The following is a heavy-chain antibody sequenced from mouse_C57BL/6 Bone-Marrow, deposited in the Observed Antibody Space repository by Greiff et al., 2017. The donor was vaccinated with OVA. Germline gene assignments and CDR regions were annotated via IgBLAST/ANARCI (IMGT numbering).Heavy chain of an antibody. CDR2: IYPGSGNT. CDR3: ARNEESNAMDY. Sequence: VQLQQSGAELVRPGASVKLSCKASGYTFTDYYINWVKQRPGQGLEWIARIYPGSGNTYYNEKFKGKATLTAEKSSSTAYMQLSSLTSEDSAVYFCARNEESNAMDYWGQGTSVTVSS. V-gene: IGHV1-76*01. J-gene: IGHJ4*01. CDR1: GYTFTDYY.